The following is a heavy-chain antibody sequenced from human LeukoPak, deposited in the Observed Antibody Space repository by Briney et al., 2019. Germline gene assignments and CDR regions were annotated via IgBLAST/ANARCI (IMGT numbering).Heavy chain of an antibody. CDR1: GFTFCGYY. CDR2: FSSSGAYR. V-gene: IGHV3-11*05. Sequence: PGGSLRLSCAASGFTFCGYYMSWIRQAPGKGLEWVSYFSSSGAYRNHADSVKGRFTISRDNAKNSLYLQTNSLRAEDTAIYYCAREITVASKEGAFDIWGPGTMLTVSS. CDR3: AREITVASKEGAFDI. D-gene: IGHD6-19*01. J-gene: IGHJ3*02.